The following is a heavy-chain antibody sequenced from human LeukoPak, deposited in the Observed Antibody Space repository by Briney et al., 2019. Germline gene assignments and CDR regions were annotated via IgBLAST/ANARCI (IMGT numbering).Heavy chain of an antibody. V-gene: IGHV3-30-3*01. CDR1: GFTFRNSA. J-gene: IGHJ4*02. D-gene: IGHD3-16*02. CDR3: ARDSTDGVIPREVNPPFDY. Sequence: GGSLRLSCAASGFTFRNSAVHWVRQAPGKGLEWVAVISYDGSIRYYADSVKGRFTISRDNSKNTLYLQMNSLRAEDTAVYYCARDSTDGVIPREVNPPFDYWGQGTLVTVSS. CDR2: ISYDGSIR.